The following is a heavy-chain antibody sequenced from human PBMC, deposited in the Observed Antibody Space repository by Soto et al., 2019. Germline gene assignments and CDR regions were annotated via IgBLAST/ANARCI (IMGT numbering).Heavy chain of an antibody. CDR3: ARRNTVTTAYYYYYGMDV. V-gene: IGHV4-34*01. D-gene: IGHD4-4*01. Sequence: QVQLQQWGAGLLKPSETLSLTCAVYGGSFSGYYWSWIRQPPGKGLEWIGEINHSGSTNYNPSLKNRVTISVDKSKNQFSLNLSSVTAADTAVYYCARRNTVTTAYYYYYGMDVWGQGTTVTVSS. CDR2: INHSGST. CDR1: GGSFSGYY. J-gene: IGHJ6*02.